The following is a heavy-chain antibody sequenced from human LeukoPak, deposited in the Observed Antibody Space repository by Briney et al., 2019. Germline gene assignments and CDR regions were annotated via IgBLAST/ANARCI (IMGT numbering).Heavy chain of an antibody. Sequence: GGSLRLSCAASGFTFSSYWMHWVRQAPGEGLVWVSRINSDGSSTSYADSVKGRFTISRDNAKNTLYLQMNSLRAEDTAVYYCAEYCSGGSCYPSWGQGTLVTVSS. CDR2: INSDGSST. CDR1: GFTFSSYW. D-gene: IGHD2-15*01. CDR3: AEYCSGGSCYPS. V-gene: IGHV3-74*01. J-gene: IGHJ4*02.